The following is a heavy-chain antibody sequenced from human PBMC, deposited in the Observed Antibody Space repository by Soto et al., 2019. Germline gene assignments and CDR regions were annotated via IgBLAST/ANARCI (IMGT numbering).Heavy chain of an antibody. V-gene: IGHV3-23*01. Sequence: GGSLRLSCTASGLPHSRFAMMWVRQAPGKGLECVSGIYGSGGGIEYADSVKGRFTISRDNSKNTVYLQMTELRADDTAVYYCEKDAAYSDGLWLMDHWGQGTQVTVSS. J-gene: IGHJ4*02. CDR3: EKDAAYSDGLWLMDH. D-gene: IGHD2-21*02. CDR2: IYGSGGGI. CDR1: GLPHSRFA.